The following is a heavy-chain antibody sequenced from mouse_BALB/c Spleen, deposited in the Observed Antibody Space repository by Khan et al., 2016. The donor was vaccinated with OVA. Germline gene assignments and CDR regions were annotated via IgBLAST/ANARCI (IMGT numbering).Heavy chain of an antibody. D-gene: IGHD2-2*01. CDR3: TRHGYVAWFSY. Sequence: EVQLQQSGPELMKPGASVKISCKASGYSFTSYYMHWVMQSHGTSLEWIGYIDPFSGGSTYNQKFKGKATLTVDKSSSTAYIHLSKLTSEDSAVYYCTRHGYVAWFSYWGQGTLVTVSA. CDR1: GYSFTSYY. CDR2: IDPFSGGS. J-gene: IGHJ3*01. V-gene: IGHV1-31*01.